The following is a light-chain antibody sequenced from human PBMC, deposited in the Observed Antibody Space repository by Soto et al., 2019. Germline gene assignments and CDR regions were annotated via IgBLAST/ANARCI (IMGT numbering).Light chain of an antibody. CDR2: GAS. V-gene: IGKV3-15*01. J-gene: IGKJ4*01. CDR1: QNVSSN. Sequence: EIVMTQSPATLSVSPGERATLSCRASQNVSSNLAWYQQKPGQAPRLLIYGASTRGTGIPVRFSGSGSGAEFTLTISSLQSEDFAVYYCQQYNNWPLTFGGGTKVEIK. CDR3: QQYNNWPLT.